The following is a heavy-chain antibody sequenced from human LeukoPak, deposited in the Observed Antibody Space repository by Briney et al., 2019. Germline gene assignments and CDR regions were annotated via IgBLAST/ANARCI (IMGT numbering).Heavy chain of an antibody. J-gene: IGHJ4*02. Sequence: GGSLRLSCAASGFTFSSYEMNWVRQAPGEGLEWVSYISTSASTIYYAASVKGRFTSSRDNAKNSLYLQMNSLRAEGTAVYYCARRGTSRSSYYFDYWGQGTLVTVSS. CDR3: ARRGTSRSSYYFDY. CDR2: ISTSASTI. CDR1: GFTFSSYE. V-gene: IGHV3-48*03.